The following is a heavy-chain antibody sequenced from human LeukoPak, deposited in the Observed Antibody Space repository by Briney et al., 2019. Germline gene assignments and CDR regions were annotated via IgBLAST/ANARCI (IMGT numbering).Heavy chain of an antibody. CDR3: AKNPGGFYDSSGYYSYYYMDV. CDR2: IYSDDST. Sequence: GGSLRLSCAASGLTVSSNYMSWVRQAPGKGLEWVSVIYSDDSTYYADSVRGRFTISRDNSKNTLYLQMNSLRAEDTAVYYCAKNPGGFYDSSGYYSYYYMDVWGKGTTVTVSS. D-gene: IGHD3-22*01. CDR1: GLTVSSNY. J-gene: IGHJ6*03. V-gene: IGHV3-66*01.